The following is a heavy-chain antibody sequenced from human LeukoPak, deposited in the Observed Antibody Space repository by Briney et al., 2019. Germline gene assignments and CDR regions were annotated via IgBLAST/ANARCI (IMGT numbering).Heavy chain of an antibody. CDR1: GGSISSSSYY. V-gene: IGHV4-61*05. J-gene: IGHJ4*02. CDR3: ARQEHDPFFDY. D-gene: IGHD2-21*01. Sequence: SETLSLTCTVSGGSISSSSYYWGWIRQPPGKGLEWIGYIYYSGSTNYNPSLKSRVTISVDTSKNQFSLKLSSVTAADTAVYYCARQEHDPFFDYWGQGTLVTVSS. CDR2: IYYSGST.